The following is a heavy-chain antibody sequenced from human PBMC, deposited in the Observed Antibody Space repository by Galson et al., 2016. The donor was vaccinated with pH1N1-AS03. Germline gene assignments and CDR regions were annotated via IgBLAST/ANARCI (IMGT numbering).Heavy chain of an antibody. Sequence: SVKVSCKASGYTFTSYYIHWVRQAPGQGREWMGIINPSDGNTNYAQRFQGRVTMTRDTSTSTVYMKLSSLRSDDTAVYYCARVSAGLTGYYYAMDVWGQGTTVTVSS. D-gene: IGHD4/OR15-4a*01. CDR2: INPSDGNT. CDR1: GYTFTSYY. V-gene: IGHV1-46*01. CDR3: ARVSAGLTGYYYAMDV. J-gene: IGHJ6*02.